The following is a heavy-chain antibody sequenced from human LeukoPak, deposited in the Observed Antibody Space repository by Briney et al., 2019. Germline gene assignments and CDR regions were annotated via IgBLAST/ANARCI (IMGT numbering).Heavy chain of an antibody. CDR2: IIPIFGTA. Sequence: SVKVSCKASGGTFSSYAISWVRQAPGQGLEWMGGIIPIFGTANYAQKFQGRVTITADESTSTAYMELSSLRSEDTAVYYCAVALIVVVPAAKAPLYYYYGMDVWGKGTTVTISS. CDR3: AVALIVVVPAAKAPLYYYYGMDV. CDR1: GGTFSSYA. J-gene: IGHJ6*04. V-gene: IGHV1-69*13. D-gene: IGHD2-2*01.